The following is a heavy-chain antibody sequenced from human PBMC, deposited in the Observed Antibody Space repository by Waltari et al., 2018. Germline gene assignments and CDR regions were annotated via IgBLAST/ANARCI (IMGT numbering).Heavy chain of an antibody. V-gene: IGHV1-8*01. CDR1: GYTFTSYD. D-gene: IGHD3-10*01. J-gene: IGHJ6*03. CDR3: ARGPPASFSGSYYNAYYYYYMDV. CDR2: MNPNSGNT. Sequence: QVQLVQSGAEVKKPGASVKVSCKASGYTFTSYDINWVRQATGQGLEWMGWMNPNSGNTGYAQKFQGRVTMTRNTSISTAYMELSSLRSEDTAVYYCARGPPASFSGSYYNAYYYYYMDVWGKGTTVTVSS.